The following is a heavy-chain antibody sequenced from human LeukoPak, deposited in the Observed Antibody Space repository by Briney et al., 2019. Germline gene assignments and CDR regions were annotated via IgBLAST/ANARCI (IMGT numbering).Heavy chain of an antibody. CDR3: ARDRDSSGYKLDAFDI. Sequence: ASVKVSCKASGYTFTSYAMHWVRQAPGQRLEWMGWINAGNGNTKYSQKFQGRVTITRDTSASTAYMELSSLRSEDTAVYYCARDRDSSGYKLDAFDIWGQGTMVTVSS. J-gene: IGHJ3*02. V-gene: IGHV1-3*01. CDR2: INAGNGNT. CDR1: GYTFTSYA. D-gene: IGHD3-22*01.